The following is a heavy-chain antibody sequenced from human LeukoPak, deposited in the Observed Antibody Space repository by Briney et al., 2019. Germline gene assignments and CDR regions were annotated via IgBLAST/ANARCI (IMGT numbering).Heavy chain of an antibody. J-gene: IGHJ5*02. D-gene: IGHD6-13*01. Sequence: PSETLSLTCTVSGGYISSYYWSWIRQPAGKGLEWIGRIYTSGSTNYNPSLKSRVAISVDTSKNQFSLKLSSVTAADTAVYYCARDQGSSSWYGWFDPWGQGTLVTVSS. CDR2: IYTSGST. CDR1: GGYISSYY. V-gene: IGHV4-4*07. CDR3: ARDQGSSSWYGWFDP.